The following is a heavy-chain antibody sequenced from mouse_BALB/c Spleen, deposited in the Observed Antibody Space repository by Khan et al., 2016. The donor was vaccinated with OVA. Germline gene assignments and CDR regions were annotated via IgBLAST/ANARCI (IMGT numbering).Heavy chain of an antibody. V-gene: IGHV2-6-1*01. CDR1: GFSLTSYG. CDR3: ARQPYYHYNIMDY. D-gene: IGHD2-10*01. Sequence: QVQLKESGPGLVAPSQSPSITCTISGFSLTSYGVHWVRQPPGKGLEWLVVIWSDGSTTYNSALKSRLTISKDNSKNQVFLKMNSLQTDDTAVYFCARQPYYHYNIMDYWGQGTSVTVSS. J-gene: IGHJ4*01. CDR2: IWSDGST.